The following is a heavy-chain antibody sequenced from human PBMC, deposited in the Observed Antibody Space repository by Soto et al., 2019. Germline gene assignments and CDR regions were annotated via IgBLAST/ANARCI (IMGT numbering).Heavy chain of an antibody. V-gene: IGHV1-18*04. CDR1: GYTFTRYG. Sequence: VQLVQSGAEVKEPGVSVKVSCKASGYTFTRYGFSWVRQAPGQGLEWMAWTSADNGDTNYAPKLQDRVTLTTDTSTGTAYMELRSLRSDDTAVYYCARDERGTCTSSSCYYFDYWGQGTLVTVSS. D-gene: IGHD2-2*01. CDR2: TSADNGDT. J-gene: IGHJ4*02. CDR3: ARDERGTCTSSSCYYFDY.